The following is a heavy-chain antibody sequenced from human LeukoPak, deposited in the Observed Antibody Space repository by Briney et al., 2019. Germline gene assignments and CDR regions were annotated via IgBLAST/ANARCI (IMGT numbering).Heavy chain of an antibody. V-gene: IGHV4-34*01. CDR1: GGSFSGYY. Sequence: SETLSLTCAVYGGSFSGYYWSWIRQPPGKGLEWIGEINHSGSTNYNPSLKSRVTISVDTSKNQFSLKLGSVTAADTAVYYCARGRPYIVVVPAAMYGYWGQGTLVTVSS. CDR3: ARGRPYIVVVPAAMYGY. J-gene: IGHJ4*02. CDR2: INHSGST. D-gene: IGHD2-2*01.